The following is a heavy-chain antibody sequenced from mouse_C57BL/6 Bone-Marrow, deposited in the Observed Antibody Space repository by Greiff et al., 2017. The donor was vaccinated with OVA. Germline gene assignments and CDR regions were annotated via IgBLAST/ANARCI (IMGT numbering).Heavy chain of an antibody. Sequence: EVQLQQSGPELVKPGASVKISCKASGYTFTDYYMNWVKQSHGKSLEWIGDINPNNGGTSYNQKFKGKATLTVDKSSSTAYMELRSLTSEDSAVYYCARKDYYGSSYVGFAYWGQGTLVTVSA. V-gene: IGHV1-26*01. CDR1: GYTFTDYY. CDR3: ARKDYYGSSYVGFAY. CDR2: INPNNGGT. D-gene: IGHD1-1*01. J-gene: IGHJ3*01.